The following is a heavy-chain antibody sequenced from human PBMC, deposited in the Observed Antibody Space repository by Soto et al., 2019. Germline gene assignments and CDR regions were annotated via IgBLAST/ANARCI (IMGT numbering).Heavy chain of an antibody. D-gene: IGHD6-13*01. V-gene: IGHV4-30-4*01. Sequence: QVPLQESGPGLVKPSQTLFLTCTVSGGSISSGDYYWSWIRQPPGKGLEWIGYIYYSGSTYYNPSLESRVTISVDTSKNQFSLKLSSVTAADTAVYYCARERPDGSRLDPWGQGTLVTVSS. CDR2: IYYSGST. CDR3: ARERPDGSRLDP. J-gene: IGHJ5*02. CDR1: GGSISSGDYY.